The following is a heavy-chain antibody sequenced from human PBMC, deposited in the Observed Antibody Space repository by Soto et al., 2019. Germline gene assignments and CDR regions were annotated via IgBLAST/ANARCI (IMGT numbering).Heavy chain of an antibody. Sequence: PGGSLRLSCAASGFTFSSYAMSWVRQAPGKGLEWVSYISSSSSYTNYADSVKGRFTISRDNAKNSLYLQMNSLRAEDTAVYYCAMIDAPGSDLYFDYWGQGTLVTVSS. CDR3: AMIDAPGSDLYFDY. D-gene: IGHD2-21*01. V-gene: IGHV3-11*03. CDR2: ISSSSSYT. CDR1: GFTFSSYA. J-gene: IGHJ4*02.